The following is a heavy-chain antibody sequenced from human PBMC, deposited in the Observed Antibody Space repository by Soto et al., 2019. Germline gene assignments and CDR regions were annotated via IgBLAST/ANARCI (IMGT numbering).Heavy chain of an antibody. CDR1: GFTCTTYG. V-gene: IGHV1-18*01. J-gene: IGHJ6*02. D-gene: IGHD3-10*01. CDR2: ISAYNGNT. Sequence: VQLVQSGAEVKKPGASVTVSCKAPGFTCTTYGFTWVRPAPGQGLEWMGWISAYNGNTNYAQKFQGRVTKTTDTSTSKVYLELRSLTSADTAVYYCARGGRDGMDDWGQGTTVTLSS. CDR3: ARGGRDGMDD.